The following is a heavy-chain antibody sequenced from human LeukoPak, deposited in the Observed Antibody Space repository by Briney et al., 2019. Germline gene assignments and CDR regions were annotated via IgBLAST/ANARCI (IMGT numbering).Heavy chain of an antibody. V-gene: IGHV3-23*01. CDR1: GFTFSSYA. CDR3: AKNNDYGGSYWYFDL. Sequence: PGGSLRLSCAASGFTFSSYAMSWVRQAPGKGLEWVSDISGSGSNTYYADSVKGRFTISRDNSKNTLYLQMNSLRAEDTAVYYCAKNNDYGGSYWYFDLWGRGTLVTVSS. CDR2: ISGSGSNT. D-gene: IGHD4-23*01. J-gene: IGHJ2*01.